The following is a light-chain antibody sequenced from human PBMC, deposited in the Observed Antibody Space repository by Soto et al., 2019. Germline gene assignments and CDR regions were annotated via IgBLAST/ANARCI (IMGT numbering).Light chain of an antibody. J-gene: IGKJ1*01. CDR2: VAS. V-gene: IGKV3-20*01. CDR3: QQYGSSPPWT. Sequence: EIVLTQSPGTLSLSPGERATLSCRASQSVSSSYLAWYQQKPGQAPRLLIYVASSRATSIPDRFSGSGSGTDFTLTISRLEPEDFEVYSCQQYGSSPPWTFGQGTKVEIK. CDR1: QSVSSSY.